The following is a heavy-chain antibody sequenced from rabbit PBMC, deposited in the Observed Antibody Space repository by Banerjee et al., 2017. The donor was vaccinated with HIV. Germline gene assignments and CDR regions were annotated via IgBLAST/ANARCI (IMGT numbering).Heavy chain of an antibody. CDR2: IYAGSSGST. D-gene: IGHD1-1*01. CDR1: GFSFSSSYY. Sequence: QEQLVESGGGLVQPEGSLTLTCTASGFSFSSSYYVCWVRQAPGKGLEWIACIYAGSSGSTYYASWAKGRFTISKTSSTTVTLQMTSLTAADTATYFCTRVNATNSGVYYYYGMDLWGPGTLVTVS. CDR3: TRVNATNSGVYYYYGMDL. J-gene: IGHJ6*01. V-gene: IGHV1S45*01.